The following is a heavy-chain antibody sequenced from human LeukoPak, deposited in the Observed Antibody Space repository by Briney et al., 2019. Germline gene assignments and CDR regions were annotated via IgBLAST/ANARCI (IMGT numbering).Heavy chain of an antibody. CDR3: ATSADSSGND. J-gene: IGHJ4*02. D-gene: IGHD3-22*01. CDR1: GFTFSNYW. CDR2: IKGDGSYK. Sequence: GGSLRLSCAASGFTFSNYWMSWFRQAPGKRLEWVANIKGDGSYKYYVDSVKGRFTISRDNAKSSVYLQMNTLRAEDTAVYYCATSADSSGNDWGQGTLVTVSS. V-gene: IGHV3-7*03.